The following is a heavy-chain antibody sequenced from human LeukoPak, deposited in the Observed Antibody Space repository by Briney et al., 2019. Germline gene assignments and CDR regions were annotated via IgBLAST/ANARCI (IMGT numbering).Heavy chain of an antibody. V-gene: IGHV1-8*01. Sequence: ASVKVSCKASGYTFTNYGINWVRQATGQGLEWMGWMNPNSGNTGYTQKFQGRVAMTRDNSITTAYMELSSLRSEDTAVYYCVKESGAVFGPDYFDSWGQGTLVTVSS. CDR2: MNPNSGNT. J-gene: IGHJ4*02. D-gene: IGHD6-19*01. CDR3: VKESGAVFGPDYFDS. CDR1: GYTFTNYG.